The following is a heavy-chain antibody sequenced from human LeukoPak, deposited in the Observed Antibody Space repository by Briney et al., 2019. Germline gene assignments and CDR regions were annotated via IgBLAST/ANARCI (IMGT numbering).Heavy chain of an antibody. CDR2: ISAYNGNT. Sequence: GASVTVSCKASGYTFTSYGISWVRQAPGQGLAWMGWISAYNGNTNYAQKLQGRVTMTTDTSTSTAYMELRSLRSDDTAVYYCARALTDSTGDWFDPWGQGTLVTVSS. D-gene: IGHD6-13*01. J-gene: IGHJ5*02. CDR1: GYTFTSYG. CDR3: ARALTDSTGDWFDP. V-gene: IGHV1-18*01.